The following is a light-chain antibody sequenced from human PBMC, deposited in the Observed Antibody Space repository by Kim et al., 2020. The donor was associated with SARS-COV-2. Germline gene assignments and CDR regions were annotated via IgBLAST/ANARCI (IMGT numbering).Light chain of an antibody. J-gene: IGKJ4*01. CDR3: HQYNGYYLA. V-gene: IGKV1-5*03. CDR1: QSVNSW. CDR2: KAS. Sequence: DIQMTQSPSTLSASVGDRVTITCRASQSVNSWLAWYQQKPGKAHNLLIYKASSLESGVPSRFSGSGSGTEFTLTISSLQPDDFGTYYCHQYNGYYLAFGGGTKVDIK.